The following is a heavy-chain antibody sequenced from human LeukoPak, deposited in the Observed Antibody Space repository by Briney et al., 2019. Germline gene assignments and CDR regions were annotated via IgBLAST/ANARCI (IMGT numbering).Heavy chain of an antibody. CDR1: GFTVSSNY. J-gene: IGHJ4*02. Sequence: PGGSLRLSCAASGFTVSSNYMSWVRQAPGKGLEWVSVIYSGASYADSVKGRFTISRDNSKNTLYLQMNSLRAEDTAVYYCARDTGYSSGWFIFDFWGQGTLVTASS. CDR2: IYSGA. V-gene: IGHV3-53*01. D-gene: IGHD6-19*01. CDR3: ARDTGYSSGWFIFDF.